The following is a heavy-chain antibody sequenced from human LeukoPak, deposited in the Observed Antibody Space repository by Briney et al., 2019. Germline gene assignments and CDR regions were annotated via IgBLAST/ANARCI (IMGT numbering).Heavy chain of an antibody. CDR2: ISGSGGTT. J-gene: IGHJ3*02. V-gene: IGHV3-23*01. D-gene: IGHD3-22*01. CDR1: GFTLSTYA. Sequence: PGGSLRLSCAASGFTLSTYAMSWVRQAPGKGLEWVSTISGSGGTTYYADSVKGRFTISRDNSRNTLYLQMNSLRAEDTAVYYCAKDHYDSSARYDAFDMWGQGTMVTVSS. CDR3: AKDHYDSSARYDAFDM.